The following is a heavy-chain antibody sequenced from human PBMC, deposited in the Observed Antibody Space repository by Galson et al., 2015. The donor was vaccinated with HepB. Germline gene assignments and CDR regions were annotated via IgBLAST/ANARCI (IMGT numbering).Heavy chain of an antibody. Sequence: QSGAEVKKPGESLKISCKGSGYSFTSYWIGWVRQMPGKGLEWMGIIYPGDSDTRYSPSFQGQVTISANKSISTAYLQWSSLKASDTAMYYCASQYYYDSTDDAFDIWGQGTMVTVSS. J-gene: IGHJ3*02. CDR2: IYPGDSDT. CDR1: GYSFTSYW. D-gene: IGHD3-22*01. V-gene: IGHV5-51*03. CDR3: ASQYYYDSTDDAFDI.